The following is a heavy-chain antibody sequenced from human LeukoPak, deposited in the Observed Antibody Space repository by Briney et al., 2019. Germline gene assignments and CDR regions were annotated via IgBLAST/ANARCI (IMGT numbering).Heavy chain of an antibody. D-gene: IGHD1/OR15-1a*01. CDR1: GGTFSSYA. CDR2: IIPIFGTA. CDR3: AGRTRGEQNFDY. Sequence: RASVKVSCKASGGTFSSYAISWVRQAPGQGLEWMGGIIPIFGTANYAQKFQGRVTITADESTSTAYMELSSLRSEDTAVYYCAGRTRGEQNFDYGGQEPLVTAPS. J-gene: IGHJ4*02. V-gene: IGHV1-69*13.